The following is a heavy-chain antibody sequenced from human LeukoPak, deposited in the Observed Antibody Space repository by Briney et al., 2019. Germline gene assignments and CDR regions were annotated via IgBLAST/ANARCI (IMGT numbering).Heavy chain of an antibody. D-gene: IGHD3-9*01. J-gene: IGHJ3*02. CDR3: ARASTGYFDWLSPGAFDI. V-gene: IGHV4-59*12. CDR2: IYYSGST. CDR1: GGSISSYY. Sequence: SETLSLTCTVSGGSISSYYWSWIRQPPGKGLEWIGYIYYSGSTYYNPSLKSRVTISVDTSKNQFSLKLSSVTAADTAVYYCARASTGYFDWLSPGAFDIWGQGTMVTVSS.